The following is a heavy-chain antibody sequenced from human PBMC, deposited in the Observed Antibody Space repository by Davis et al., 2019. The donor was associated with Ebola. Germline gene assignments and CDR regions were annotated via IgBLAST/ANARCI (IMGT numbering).Heavy chain of an antibody. CDR3: ARIRGYCSSTSCYPDRDNWFDP. V-gene: IGHV1-2*02. CDR2: INPNSGGT. Sequence: ASVKVSCKASGYTFTGYYMHWVRQAPGQGLEWMGWINPNSGGTNYAQKLQGRVTMTTDTSTSTAYMELRSLRSDDTAVYYCARIRGYCSSTSCYPDRDNWFDPWGQGTLVTVSS. CDR1: GYTFTGYY. J-gene: IGHJ5*02. D-gene: IGHD2-2*01.